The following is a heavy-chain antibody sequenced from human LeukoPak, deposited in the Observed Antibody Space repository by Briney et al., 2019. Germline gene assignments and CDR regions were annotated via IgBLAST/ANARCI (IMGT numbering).Heavy chain of an antibody. J-gene: IGHJ6*02. CDR1: GFTFSSYV. CDR3: ARCSGYGMDV. D-gene: IGHD3-10*02. Sequence: HPGGSLRLSCAASGFTFSSYVMSWVRQAPGKGLEWVSDIVGSGGKTYYTDSVKGRFTITRDNSKNTMYLQMNSLRAEDTAVYYCARCSGYGMDVWGQGTTVTVS. CDR2: IVGSGGKT. V-gene: IGHV3-23*01.